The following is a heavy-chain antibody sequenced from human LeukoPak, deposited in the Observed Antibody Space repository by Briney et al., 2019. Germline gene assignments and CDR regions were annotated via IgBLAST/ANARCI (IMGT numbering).Heavy chain of an antibody. CDR3: ARGSPGLLWFGELLYRGFDP. Sequence: ASVKVSCKASGYTFTSYGISWVRQAPGQGLEWMGWISAYNGNTNYAQKLQGRVTMTTDTSTSTAYMELRSLRSDDTAVYYCARGSPGLLWFGELLYRGFDPWGQGTLVTVSS. V-gene: IGHV1-18*01. CDR2: ISAYNGNT. D-gene: IGHD3-10*01. J-gene: IGHJ5*02. CDR1: GYTFTSYG.